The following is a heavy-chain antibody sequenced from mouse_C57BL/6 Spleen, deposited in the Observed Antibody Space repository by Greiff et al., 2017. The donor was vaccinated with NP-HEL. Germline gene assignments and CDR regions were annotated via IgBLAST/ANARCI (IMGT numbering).Heavy chain of an antibody. Sequence: EVQGVESGGGLVQPGGSLKLSCAASGFTFSDYGMAWVRQAPRKGPEWVAFISNLAYSIYYADTVTGRFTISRENAKNTLYLEMSSLRSEDTAMYYCAREGGLRREAAMDYWGQGTSVTVSS. D-gene: IGHD2-4*01. CDR1: GFTFSDYG. V-gene: IGHV5-15*01. CDR2: ISNLAYSI. CDR3: AREGGLRREAAMDY. J-gene: IGHJ4*01.